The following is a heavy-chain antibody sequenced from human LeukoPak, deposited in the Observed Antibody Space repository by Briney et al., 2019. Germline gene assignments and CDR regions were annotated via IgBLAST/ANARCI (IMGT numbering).Heavy chain of an antibody. D-gene: IGHD3-22*01. CDR2: ITTSDGNT. V-gene: IGHV3-23*01. J-gene: IGHJ4*02. CDR3: AKGGSYYYDSSGYFGY. Sequence: GGSLRLSCAASGFTFSSYTMSWVRQAPGKGLEWVSTITTSDGNTYYADSVKGRFTVSRDNSKNTLYLQMNSLRAEDTAAYYCAKGGSYYYDSSGYFGYWGQGTLVTVSS. CDR1: GFTFSSYT.